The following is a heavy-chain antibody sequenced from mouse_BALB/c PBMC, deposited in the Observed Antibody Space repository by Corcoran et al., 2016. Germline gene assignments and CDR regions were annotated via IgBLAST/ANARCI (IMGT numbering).Heavy chain of an antibody. J-gene: IGHJ2*01. CDR2: IYPFKDVS. CDR3: VREVPGGYTFDH. D-gene: IGHD2-2*01. V-gene: IGHV1S136*01. CDR1: GYTFPIYF. Sequence: EVQLQQSGPELVQPGASVKMSCKSSGYTFPIYFMPWVKLKPGQGLAWIGYIYPFKDVSKYNENFKGKATLTADKSSSTTYMVLSSLTSEDSAVYYCVREVPGGYTFDHWGQGTTLTVSS.